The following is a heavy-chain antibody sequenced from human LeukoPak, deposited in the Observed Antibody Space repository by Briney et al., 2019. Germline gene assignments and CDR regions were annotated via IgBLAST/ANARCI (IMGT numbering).Heavy chain of an antibody. V-gene: IGHV1-69*13. CDR1: GGTFSSYA. D-gene: IGHD2-2*01. J-gene: IGHJ3*02. Sequence: ASVKVSCKASGGTFSSYAISWVRQAPGQGLEWMGGIIPIFGKANYAQKFQGRVTITADEFTSTAYMELSSLRSEDTAVYYCAREYRGYCSSTSCSGGVGAFDIWGQGTMVTVSS. CDR3: AREYRGYCSSTSCSGGVGAFDI. CDR2: IIPIFGKA.